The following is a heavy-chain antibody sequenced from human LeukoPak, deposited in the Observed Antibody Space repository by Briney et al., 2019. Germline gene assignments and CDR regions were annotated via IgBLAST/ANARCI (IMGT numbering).Heavy chain of an antibody. V-gene: IGHV1-2*02. CDR1: GYTFTSYY. CDR2: INPNSGGT. CDR3: ARVARGYSSGSLDY. J-gene: IGHJ4*02. Sequence: ASVKVSCKASGYTFTSYYMHWVRQAPGQGLEWMGWINPNSGGTNYAQKFQGRVTMTRDTSISTAYMELSRLRSDDTAVYYCARVARGYSSGSLDYWGQGTLVTVSS. D-gene: IGHD6-19*01.